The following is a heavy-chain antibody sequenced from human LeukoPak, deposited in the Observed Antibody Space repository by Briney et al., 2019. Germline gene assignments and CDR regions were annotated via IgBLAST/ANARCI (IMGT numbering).Heavy chain of an antibody. J-gene: IGHJ4*02. Sequence: SETLSLTCTVSGGSITSYYWMWIRQPAGKGLEWIGRFYISENTKQYRPSLQTRVTVSPDTSKNQFSLKLNSLTAADTAVYYCARGSYGHIDHWGQGILVTVSS. CDR3: ARGSYGHIDH. D-gene: IGHD3-16*01. V-gene: IGHV4-4*07. CDR1: GGSITSYY. CDR2: FYISENT.